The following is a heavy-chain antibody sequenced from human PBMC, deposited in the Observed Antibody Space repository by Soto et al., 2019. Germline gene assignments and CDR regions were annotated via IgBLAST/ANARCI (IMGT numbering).Heavy chain of an antibody. CDR3: AGWGGHDYNY. CDR2: IRPDGYGP. Sequence: DVQLVQSGGGLVQPGGSLRLSCVGSGFTFSDFYMNLVRQAPGKGLEWVANIRPDGYGPNLVESVKGRFTTSRDRAKKSLFLQMNSLRPDDTAVYYCAGWGGHDYNYWGRGILVTVSS. D-gene: IGHD4-4*01. J-gene: IGHJ4*02. V-gene: IGHV3-7*03. CDR1: GFTFSDFY.